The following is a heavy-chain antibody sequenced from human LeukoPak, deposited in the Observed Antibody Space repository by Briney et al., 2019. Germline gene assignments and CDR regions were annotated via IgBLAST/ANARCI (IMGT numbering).Heavy chain of an antibody. CDR2: IRYDGSNK. Sequence: GGSLRLSCAASGFTFSSYGMHWVRQAPGKGLEWVAFIRYDGSNKYYADSVKGRFTISRDNSKNTLYLQMNSLRAEDTAVYYCAKDHDFWSGYWGYFDYWGQGTLVTVSS. CDR1: GFTFSSYG. D-gene: IGHD3-3*01. V-gene: IGHV3-30*02. CDR3: AKDHDFWSGYWGYFDY. J-gene: IGHJ4*02.